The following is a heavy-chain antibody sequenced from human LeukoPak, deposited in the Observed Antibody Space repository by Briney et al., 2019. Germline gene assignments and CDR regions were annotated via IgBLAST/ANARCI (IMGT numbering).Heavy chain of an antibody. D-gene: IGHD6-19*01. CDR2: ISTSGHAI. CDR3: AREPDSSGWYGFDY. CDR1: GFTFSNYG. V-gene: IGHV3-48*02. J-gene: IGHJ4*02. Sequence: GGSLRLSCAASGFTFSNYGMNWVRQAPGKGLEWLSYISTSGHAIYDADSVKGRFTISRDNAKNSLYLQMNSLRDEDTAVYYCAREPDSSGWYGFDYWGQGTLVTVSS.